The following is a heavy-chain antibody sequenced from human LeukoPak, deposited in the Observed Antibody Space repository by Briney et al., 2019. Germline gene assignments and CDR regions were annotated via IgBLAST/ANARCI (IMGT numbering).Heavy chain of an antibody. J-gene: IGHJ3*02. CDR1: GFTFNFHA. D-gene: IGHD3-16*01. CDR3: ARGGGNDAFNI. CDR2: ISNSGVTT. Sequence: GGSLRLSCAASGFTFNFHAMNWVRQAPGKGLEWVSTISNSGVTTYYADSVKGRFTISRDNSKNTLYLQMNSLRAEDTAVYYCARGGGNDAFNIWGQGTIVTVSS. V-gene: IGHV3-23*01.